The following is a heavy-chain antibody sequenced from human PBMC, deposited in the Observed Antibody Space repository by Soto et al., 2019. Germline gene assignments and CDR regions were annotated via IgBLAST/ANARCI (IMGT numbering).Heavy chain of an antibody. Sequence: ASVKVSCKASGYTFTSYDINWVRQATGQGLEWMGWMNPNSGNTGYAQKFQGRVTMTRNTSISTAYMELSSLRSEDTAVYYCARGDLRYCSCGSRYSDPGGYYGTDVSDPGTTGTVFS. CDR2: MNPNSGNT. V-gene: IGHV1-8*01. J-gene: IGHJ6*02. CDR1: GYTFTSYD. D-gene: IGHD2-15*01. CDR3: ARGDLRYCSCGSRYSDPGGYYGTDV.